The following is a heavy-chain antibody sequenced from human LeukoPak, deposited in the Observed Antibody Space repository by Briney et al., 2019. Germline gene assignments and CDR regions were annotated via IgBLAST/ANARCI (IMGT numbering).Heavy chain of an antibody. V-gene: IGHV3-30*02. CDR1: GFTFSSYG. J-gene: IGHJ4*02. CDR3: TKEPYHSGSYYFDY. Sequence: GGSLRLSCAASGFTFSSYGMHWVRQAPGKGLEWVAFIRYDGNNKYYADSVKGRFTISRDNSKNTLYLQMHSLRAEDTAVYYCTKEPYHSGSYYFDYWGQGTLVTVSS. CDR2: IRYDGNNK. D-gene: IGHD1-26*01.